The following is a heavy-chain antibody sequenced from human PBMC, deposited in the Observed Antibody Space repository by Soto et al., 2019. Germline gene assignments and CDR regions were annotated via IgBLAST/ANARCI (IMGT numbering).Heavy chain of an antibody. J-gene: IGHJ4*02. Sequence: EVQLLESGGGLVQPGGSLRLSCAASGFTFSSYAMSWVRQAPGKGLEWVSAISGSSGSTYYADSVKGRFTISRDNSKNTLYLQMNSLRAEDTAVYYCANDYVWGSYRHFDYWGQGTLVTVSS. CDR3: ANDYVWGSYRHFDY. V-gene: IGHV3-23*01. D-gene: IGHD3-16*02. CDR1: GFTFSSYA. CDR2: ISGSSGST.